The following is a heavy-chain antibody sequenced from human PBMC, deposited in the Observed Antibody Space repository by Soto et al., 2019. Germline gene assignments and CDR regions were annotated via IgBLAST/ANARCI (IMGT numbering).Heavy chain of an antibody. CDR1: GYTFTRYG. Sequence: QVHLVQSGAEVKTPGASVKVSCRASGYTFTRYGISWVRQAPGQGLEWMGWISTYNGNTNYAQKLQGRVTMTTDTSTSTAYMELRNLRSDDTAVYYCARDPQGGTYNPYYFDYWAREPWSPSPQ. J-gene: IGHJ4*02. D-gene: IGHD1-26*01. CDR3: ARDPQGGTYNPYYFDY. V-gene: IGHV1-18*04. CDR2: ISTYNGNT.